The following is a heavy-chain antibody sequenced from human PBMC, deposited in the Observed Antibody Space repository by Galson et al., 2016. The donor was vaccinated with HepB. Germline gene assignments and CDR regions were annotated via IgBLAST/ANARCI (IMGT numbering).Heavy chain of an antibody. V-gene: IGHV2-5*02. CDR1: GFSLTTSGVG. D-gene: IGHD3-22*01. CDR3: AHTTPRYYYDSNRYYYFDY. Sequence: PALVKPTQTLTLTCTFSGFSLTTSGVGVGWIRQPPGKALEWPTVIYWDDDKRYSPSLTSRLTITKDTSKNQVVLTMTNMDPVDTGTYHCAHTTPRYYYDSNRYYYFDYWGQGTLVTVSS. J-gene: IGHJ4*02. CDR2: IYWDDDK.